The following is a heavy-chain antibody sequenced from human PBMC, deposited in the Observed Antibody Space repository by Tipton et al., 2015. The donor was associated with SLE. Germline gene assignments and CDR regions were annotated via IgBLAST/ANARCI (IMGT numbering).Heavy chain of an antibody. V-gene: IGHV4-59*01. CDR3: AMTTVTTFDY. CDR1: GGSFSGYY. Sequence: LRLSCAVYGGSFSGYYWSWIRQPPGKGLEWIGYFYYSGSTNYNPSLKSRVTISVDTSKNQFSLKLSSVTAADTAVYYCAMTTVTTFDYWGQGTLVTVSS. D-gene: IGHD4-11*01. CDR2: FYYSGST. J-gene: IGHJ4*02.